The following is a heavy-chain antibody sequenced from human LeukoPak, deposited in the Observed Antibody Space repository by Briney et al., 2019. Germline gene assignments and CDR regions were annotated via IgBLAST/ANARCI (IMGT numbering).Heavy chain of an antibody. CDR3: ARDVRGYSYGYRPTGFYWYFDL. CDR1: GDSISSGDYY. CDR2: ISSSGST. D-gene: IGHD5-18*01. V-gene: IGHV4-61*02. Sequence: SSQTLSLTCTVSGDSISSGDYYWSWIRQPAGKGLEWIGRISSSGSTNYNPSLKSRVTISVDTSKNQFSLKLSSVTAADTAVYYCARDVRGYSYGYRPTGFYWYFDLWGRGTLVAVSS. J-gene: IGHJ2*01.